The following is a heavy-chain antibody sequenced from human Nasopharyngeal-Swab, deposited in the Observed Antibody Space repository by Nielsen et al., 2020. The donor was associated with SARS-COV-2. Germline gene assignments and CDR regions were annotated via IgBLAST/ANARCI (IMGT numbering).Heavy chain of an antibody. CDR1: GFTFSSYG. J-gene: IGHJ4*02. CDR3: AKDYGDSSGYYQYYFDY. Sequence: GGSLRLSCAASGFTFSSYGMHWVRQAPGKGLEWVALISYDGSNKYYADSVKGRFTISRDNSKNTLYLQMSSLRAEDTAVHYCAKDYGDSSGYYQYYFDYWGQGTLVTVSS. V-gene: IGHV3-30*18. CDR2: ISYDGSNK. D-gene: IGHD3-22*01.